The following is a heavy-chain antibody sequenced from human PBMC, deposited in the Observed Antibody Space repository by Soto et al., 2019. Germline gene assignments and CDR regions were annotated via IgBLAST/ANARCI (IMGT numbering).Heavy chain of an antibody. Sequence: SETLSLTCTVSGGSISSYYWSWIRQPPGKGLEWIGYIYYNGSTNYNPSLKSRVTISVDTSKNQFSLKLSSVTAADTAVYYCARDGWDWFDPWGQGTLVTVSS. V-gene: IGHV4-59*01. CDR2: IYYNGST. J-gene: IGHJ5*02. D-gene: IGHD1-26*01. CDR1: GGSISSYY. CDR3: ARDGWDWFDP.